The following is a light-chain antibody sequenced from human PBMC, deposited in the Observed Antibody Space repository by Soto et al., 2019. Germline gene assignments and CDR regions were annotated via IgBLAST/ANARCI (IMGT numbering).Light chain of an antibody. CDR1: QSVSSN. CDR2: GAS. J-gene: IGKJ2*01. Sequence: EIGMMQSPATLSVSPGERATLSCWASQSVSSNLAWYQQKPGQAPRLLIYGASTRATGIPARFSGSGSGTEFTLTISSLQSEDFAVYYCQQYNNWPYTFGQGTKLEIK. CDR3: QQYNNWPYT. V-gene: IGKV3-15*01.